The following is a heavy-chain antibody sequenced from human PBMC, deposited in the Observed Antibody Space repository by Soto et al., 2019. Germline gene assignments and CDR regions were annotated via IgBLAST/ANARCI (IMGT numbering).Heavy chain of an antibody. CDR3: ARDGVAVTTGISGY. J-gene: IGHJ4*02. CDR2: INVYDGNT. V-gene: IGHV1-18*01. CDR1: GYTFTNYA. D-gene: IGHD4-4*01. Sequence: QVQLVQSGAEVKKPGASVKLSCKASGYTFTNYAVTWVRQAPGQGLEWMGWINVYDGNTKDAQKFQGRVTTTTDTSTNTVYMELRSLTADDTAVYYCARDGVAVTTGISGYWGQGTLVTVSS.